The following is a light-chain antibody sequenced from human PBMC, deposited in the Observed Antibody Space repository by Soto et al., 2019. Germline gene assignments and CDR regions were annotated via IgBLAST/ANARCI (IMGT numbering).Light chain of an antibody. Sequence: DIQMIQSPSTLSASVGDRVTITCRASQGISSWLAWYQQKPGKAPKLLIYDASSLESGVPSRFSGSGSGTEFTLTISSLQPDDFATYYCQQYNSYSQTFGQGTKV. V-gene: IGKV1-5*01. J-gene: IGKJ1*01. CDR1: QGISSW. CDR2: DAS. CDR3: QQYNSYSQT.